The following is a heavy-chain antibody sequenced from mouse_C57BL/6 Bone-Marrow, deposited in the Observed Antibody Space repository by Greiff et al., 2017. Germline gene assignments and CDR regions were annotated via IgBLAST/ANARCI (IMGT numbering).Heavy chain of an antibody. J-gene: IGHJ4*01. CDR2: ISSGVSYT. CDR3: ASLGFSYAMDY. V-gene: IGHV5-6*01. CDR1: GFTFSSYG. D-gene: IGHD4-1*01. Sequence: EVQRVESGGDLVKPGGSLKLSCAASGFTFSSYGMSWVRQTPDKRLEWVATISSGVSYTYYPDSVKGRFTISRDNAKNTLDLQMSSLKSEDTAMYYCASLGFSYAMDYWGQGTSVTVSS.